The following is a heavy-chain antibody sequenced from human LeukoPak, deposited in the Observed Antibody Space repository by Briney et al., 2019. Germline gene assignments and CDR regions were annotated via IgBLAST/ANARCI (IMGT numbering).Heavy chain of an antibody. V-gene: IGHV3-48*03. J-gene: IGHJ4*02. CDR3: SREGSDGYNFDY. Sequence: GGSLRLSCALSGFTFSSYELIWVRHAPGRGLEWGSYINPSGARIFYADSVKGRFTITRDNAKNSLYLQMNSRRAEDTGVYYCSREGSDGYNFDYWGQGTLVTVSS. CDR2: INPSGARI. CDR1: GFTFSSYE. D-gene: IGHD5-24*01.